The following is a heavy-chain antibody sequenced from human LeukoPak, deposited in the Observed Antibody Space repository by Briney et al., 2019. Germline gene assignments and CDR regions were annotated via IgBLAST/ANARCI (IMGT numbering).Heavy chain of an antibody. CDR1: GFTFSSYA. Sequence: PGGSLRLSCAASGFTFSSYAMTWVRQAPGKGLEWVSGMSGTGGITYYADSVKGRFTISRDNSKNTLYLQMNSLRAEDTAVYYCAKGGVGFLEWFTFDYWGQGTLVTVSS. J-gene: IGHJ4*02. V-gene: IGHV3-23*01. CDR2: MSGTGGIT. CDR3: AKGGVGFLEWFTFDY. D-gene: IGHD3-3*01.